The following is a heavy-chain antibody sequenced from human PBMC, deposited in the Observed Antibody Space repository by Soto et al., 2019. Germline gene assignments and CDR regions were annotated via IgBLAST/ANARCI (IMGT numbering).Heavy chain of an antibody. Sequence: QVQLVESGGGLVKPGGSLRLSCAASGFIFSDYYMSWIRQAPGKGLELVSYISSYGSTTYYADSVKGRFTISRDNAKYSLYLQMSSRRADDTAIYSCASLRSWRVDYWGQGTLVTVSS. CDR2: ISSYGSTT. V-gene: IGHV3-11*01. CDR1: GFIFSDYY. D-gene: IGHD1-26*01. CDR3: ASLRSWRVDY. J-gene: IGHJ4*02.